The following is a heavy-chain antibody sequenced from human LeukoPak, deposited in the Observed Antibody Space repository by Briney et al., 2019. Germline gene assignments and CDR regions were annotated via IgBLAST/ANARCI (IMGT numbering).Heavy chain of an antibody. J-gene: IGHJ4*02. CDR2: IYYSGDT. CDR3: ARDRNFELDY. V-gene: IGHV4-59*01. CDR1: GGSISSYY. Sequence: SETLSLTCTVSGGSISSYYWSWIRRPPGKGLEWIGYIYYSGDTNYNPSLKSRVTISIDTSKNQFSLKLSSVTAADTAVYYCARDRNFELDYWGQGTLVTVSS.